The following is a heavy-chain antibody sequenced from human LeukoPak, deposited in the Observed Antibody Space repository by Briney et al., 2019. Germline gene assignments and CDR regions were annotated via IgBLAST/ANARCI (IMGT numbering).Heavy chain of an antibody. V-gene: IGHV3-48*01. CDR2: ISKSGSTI. Sequence: GGTLRLSCGASGITFSSYSMNWVRQAPGKGLEWVSYISKSGSTIYYADSVKGRFTISRDNAKNSLYLQMNSLRAEDTAVYYCARRDCDSIKCRGSNWFDPWGQGTLVSVSS. CDR3: ARRDCDSIKCRGSNWFDP. CDR1: GITFSSYS. J-gene: IGHJ5*02. D-gene: IGHD3-22*01.